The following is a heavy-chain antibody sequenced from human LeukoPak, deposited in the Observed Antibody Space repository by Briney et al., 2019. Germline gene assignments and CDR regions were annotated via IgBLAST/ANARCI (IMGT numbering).Heavy chain of an antibody. Sequence: ASVKVSCKASGYTFTSNYIHWVRQAPGQGLEWMGMIYPRDGSTSYAQKFQGRVTVTGDTSTSTVHMELSGLRSEGTAVYYCARDQEGFDYWGQGTLVTVSS. J-gene: IGHJ4*02. V-gene: IGHV1-46*01. CDR2: IYPRDGST. CDR1: GYTFTSNY. CDR3: ARDQEGFDY.